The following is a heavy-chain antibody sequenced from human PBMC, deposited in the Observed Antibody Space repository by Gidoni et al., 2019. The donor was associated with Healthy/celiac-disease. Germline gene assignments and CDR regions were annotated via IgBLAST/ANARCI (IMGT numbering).Heavy chain of an antibody. D-gene: IGHD5-12*01. Sequence: QVQLVQSGAEVKKPGSSVKVSCKASGGTFSSYAISWVRQAPGQGLEWMGGIIPIFGTANYAQKFQGRVTITADESTSTAYMELSSLRSEDTAVYYCARDGRWLQFNPPSINDAFDIWGQGTMVTVSS. J-gene: IGHJ3*02. V-gene: IGHV1-69*01. CDR3: ARDGRWLQFNPPSINDAFDI. CDR1: GGTFSSYA. CDR2: IIPIFGTA.